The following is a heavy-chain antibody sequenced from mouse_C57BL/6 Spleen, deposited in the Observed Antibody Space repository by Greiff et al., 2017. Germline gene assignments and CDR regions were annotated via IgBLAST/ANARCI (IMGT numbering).Heavy chain of an antibody. J-gene: IGHJ1*03. CDR1: GYTFTDYN. CDR3: ARDSNYWYFDV. CDR2: INPNNGGT. D-gene: IGHD2-5*01. Sequence: EVQVVESGPELVKPGASVKMSCKASGYTFTDYNMHWVKQSHGKSLEWIGYINPNNGGTSYNQKFKGKATLTVNKSSSTAYMELRSLTSEDSAVYYCARDSNYWYFDVWGTGTTVTVSS. V-gene: IGHV1-22*01.